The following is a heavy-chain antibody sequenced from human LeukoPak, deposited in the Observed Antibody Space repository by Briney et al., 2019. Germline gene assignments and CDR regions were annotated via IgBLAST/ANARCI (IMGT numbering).Heavy chain of an antibody. CDR2: IRYDGSNK. CDR3: ARLSGDSTIYDY. CDR1: GFTFSSYG. J-gene: IGHJ4*02. Sequence: GGSLRLSCAASGFTFSSYGMHWVRQAPGKGLEGVAFIRYDGSNKYYADSVKGRFTISRDNSKNTLYLQMNSLRAEDTAVYYCARLSGDSTIYDYWGQGTLVTVSS. V-gene: IGHV3-30*02. D-gene: IGHD5/OR15-5a*01.